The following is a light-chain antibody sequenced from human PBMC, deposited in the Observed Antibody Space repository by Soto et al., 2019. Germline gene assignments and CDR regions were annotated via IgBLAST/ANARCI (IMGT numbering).Light chain of an antibody. CDR3: CSYAGSSTYAV. V-gene: IGLV2-23*02. J-gene: IGLJ2*01. Sequence: QSALTQPASVSGSPGQSITISCTGTSSDVGRYNLVSWYQQHPGKAPKLMIYEVSKRPSGVSNRFSGSKSGNTACLTTSGLQAEDEADCYCCSYAGSSTYAVFGGGTKFTVL. CDR2: EVS. CDR1: SSDVGRYNL.